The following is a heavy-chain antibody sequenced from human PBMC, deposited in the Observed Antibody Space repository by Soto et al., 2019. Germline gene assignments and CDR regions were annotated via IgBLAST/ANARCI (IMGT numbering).Heavy chain of an antibody. CDR2: MYHSGTS. CDR1: GGSISSGGYS. V-gene: IGHV4-30-2*01. CDR3: ARRYGDCFDY. J-gene: IGHJ4*02. D-gene: IGHD4-17*01. Sequence: SETLSLTCAVSGGSISSGGYSWSWIRQPPGKGLEWIGYMYHSGTSYYNPSLKSRVTISVDTSKNQFSLKLSSVTAADTAVYYCARRYGDCFDYWGQGTLVTVSS.